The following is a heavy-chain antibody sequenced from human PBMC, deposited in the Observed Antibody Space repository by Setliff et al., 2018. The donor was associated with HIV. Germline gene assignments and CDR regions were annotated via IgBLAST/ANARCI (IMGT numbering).Heavy chain of an antibody. CDR3: ARDWGSWDAFDI. Sequence: GASVKVSCKASEFTFTGYYIHWMRQAPGQGLEWMRWINPNSGGTNYAEKFQGRVTMTGDTSISTAYMELSSLRSDDTAVYYCARDWGSWDAFDIWGQGTLVTVSS. D-gene: IGHD3-16*01. V-gene: IGHV1-2*02. CDR2: INPNSGGT. J-gene: IGHJ3*02. CDR1: EFTFTGYY.